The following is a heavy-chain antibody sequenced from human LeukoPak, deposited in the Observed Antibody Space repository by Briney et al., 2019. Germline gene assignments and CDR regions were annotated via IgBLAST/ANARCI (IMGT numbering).Heavy chain of an antibody. V-gene: IGHV3-21*01. J-gene: IGHJ3*02. CDR2: ISSSSSYI. D-gene: IGHD6-25*01. CDR3: ARVAEAAAFDI. CDR1: GFTFSTYW. Sequence: PGGSLRLSCAASGFTFSTYWMNWVRQAPGKGLEWVSSISSSSSYIYYADSVKGRFTISRDNAKNSLYLQMNSLRAEDTALYYCARVAEAAAFDIWGQGTMVTVSS.